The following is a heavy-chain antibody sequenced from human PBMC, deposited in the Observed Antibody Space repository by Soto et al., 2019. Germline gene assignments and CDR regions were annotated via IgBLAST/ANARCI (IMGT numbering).Heavy chain of an antibody. CDR2: IYLGDSNT. Sequence: ESLKISCKGSGYRFTSYWIGWVRQMPGKGLEWMGIIYLGDSNTRYSPSFQGQVTISADKSISTAYLQWSSLKASDTAIYYCARQEYCSSTSCYTVDSWGKGTLVTVAS. D-gene: IGHD2-2*02. V-gene: IGHV5-51*01. CDR1: GYRFTSYW. CDR3: ARQEYCSSTSCYTVDS. J-gene: IGHJ4*02.